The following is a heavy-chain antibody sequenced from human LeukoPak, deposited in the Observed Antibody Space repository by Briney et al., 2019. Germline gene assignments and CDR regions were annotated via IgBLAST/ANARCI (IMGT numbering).Heavy chain of an antibody. CDR3: ARGQTVVSSTPGGY. D-gene: IGHD2-15*01. CDR2: MNPNSGGT. Sequence: TSVTVSCKASGYTFTDYYMHWVRQAPGQGLEWMGWMNPNSGGTNYAQRFQGRVTMTRDTSIGTAYMELSRLGSDDTAVYYCARGQTVVSSTPGGYWGQGTLVTVSS. J-gene: IGHJ4*02. V-gene: IGHV1-2*02. CDR1: GYTFTDYY.